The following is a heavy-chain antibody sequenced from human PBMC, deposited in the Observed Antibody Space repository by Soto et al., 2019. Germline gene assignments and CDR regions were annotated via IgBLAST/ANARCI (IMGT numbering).Heavy chain of an antibody. CDR3: ARDRGGDGGIDY. J-gene: IGHJ4*02. D-gene: IGHD2-21*01. CDR1: GFTLSDYY. CDR2: ISSSSSYT. Sequence: QVQLVESGGGLIKTGGSLRLSCAASGFTLSDYYMSWIRQAPGKGLEWVSYISSSSSYTNYADSVKGRFTISRDNAKNSLYLQMNSLRAEDTAVYYCARDRGGDGGIDYWGQGTLVTVSS. V-gene: IGHV3-11*06.